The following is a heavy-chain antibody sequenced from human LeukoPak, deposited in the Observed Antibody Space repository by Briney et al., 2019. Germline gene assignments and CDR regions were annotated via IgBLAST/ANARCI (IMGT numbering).Heavy chain of an antibody. CDR1: GGSFSGYY. V-gene: IGHV4-34*01. J-gene: IGHJ1*01. CDR3: ASLLTTVTTEYFQH. D-gene: IGHD4-17*01. CDR2: INHSGST. Sequence: SETLSLTCAVYGGSFSGYYWSWIRQPPGKGLEWIGEINHSGSTNYNPSLKSRVTTSVDTSKNQFSLKLSSVTAADTAVYSCASLLTTVTTEYFQHWGQGTLVTVSS.